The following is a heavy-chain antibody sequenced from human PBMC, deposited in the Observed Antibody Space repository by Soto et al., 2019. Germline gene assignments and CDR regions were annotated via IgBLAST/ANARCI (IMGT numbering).Heavy chain of an antibody. V-gene: IGHV3-23*01. D-gene: IGHD3-3*01. CDR3: AKDGKQDDDFWSGYSYYYYMDV. CDR1: GFTFSSYA. CDR2: ISGSGGST. J-gene: IGHJ6*03. Sequence: EVQLLESGGGLVQPGGSLRLSCAASGFTFSSYAMSWVRQAPGKGLEWVSGISGSGGSTYYADSVKGRFTISRDNSKNTRYLPMNSLRAEDTAVYYCAKDGKQDDDFWSGYSYYYYMDVWGKGTTVTVSS.